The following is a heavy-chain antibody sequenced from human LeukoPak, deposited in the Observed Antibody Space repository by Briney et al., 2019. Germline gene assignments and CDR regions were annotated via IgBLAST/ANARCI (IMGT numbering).Heavy chain of an antibody. CDR2: IKQDGSEK. D-gene: IGHD2/OR15-2a*01. J-gene: IGHJ4*02. CDR1: GFTFSSYW. V-gene: IGHV3-7*01. CDR3: AREFLPNFDY. Sequence: QAGGSLRLSCAASGFTFSSYWMSWVRQAPGKGLEWVANIKQDGSEKYYVDSLKGRFTISRDNAKNSLNLQMNSLRADDTAVYYCAREFLPNFDYWGQGTLVTVSS.